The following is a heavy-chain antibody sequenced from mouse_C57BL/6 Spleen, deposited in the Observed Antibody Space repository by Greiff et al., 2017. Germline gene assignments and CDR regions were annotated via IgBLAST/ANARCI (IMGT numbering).Heavy chain of an antibody. CDR1: GYTFTSYG. CDR3: ARYRDHYFDD. CDR2: IYPRSGNT. D-gene: IGHD3-1*01. Sequence: QVQLQQSGAELARPGASVKMSCKASGYTFTSYGISWVKQRTGQGLEWIGEIYPRSGNTYYNEKFKGKATLTADKSSSTEYMALRSLASEDSAVYFCARYRDHYFDDWGQGTTLTVSS. J-gene: IGHJ2*01. V-gene: IGHV1-81*01.